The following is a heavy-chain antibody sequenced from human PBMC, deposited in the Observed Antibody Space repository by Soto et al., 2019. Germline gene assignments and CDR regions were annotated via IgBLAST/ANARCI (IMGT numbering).Heavy chain of an antibody. V-gene: IGHV1-18*04. CDR1: GYTFTSYG. CDR3: ARYVGGVVPAAKVDAFDI. D-gene: IGHD2-2*01. J-gene: IGHJ3*02. Sequence: ASVKVSCKASGYTFTSYGISWVRQAPGQGLEWMGWISAYNGNTNYAQKLQGRVTMTTDTSTSTAYMELRSLRSDDTAVYYCARYVGGVVPAAKVDAFDIWGQGTMVTVSS. CDR2: ISAYNGNT.